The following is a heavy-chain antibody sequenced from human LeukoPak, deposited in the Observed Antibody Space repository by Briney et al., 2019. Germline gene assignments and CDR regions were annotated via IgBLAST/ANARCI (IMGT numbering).Heavy chain of an antibody. V-gene: IGHV1-46*01. D-gene: IGHD3-9*01. J-gene: IGHJ4*02. CDR2: INPSGGST. Sequence: ASVKVSCKASGYTFTSYYMHWVRQAPGQGLEWMGIINPSGGSTSYAQKFQGRVTMTRDTSTSTVYMELSSLRSEDTAVYYCARDSPSEGEITIFDYRGQGTLVTVSS. CDR1: GYTFTSYY. CDR3: ARDSPSEGEITIFDY.